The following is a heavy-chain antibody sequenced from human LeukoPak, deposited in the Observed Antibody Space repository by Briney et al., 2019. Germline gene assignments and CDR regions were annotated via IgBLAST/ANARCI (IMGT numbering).Heavy chain of an antibody. Sequence: EASVKVSCKASGYTFTSYAMHWVRQAPGQRLEWMGWINAGNGNTKYSQKFQGRVTITRDTSASTAYMELSSLRSEDTAVYYCARGQLEWENYYYGMDVWGQGTTVTVSS. CDR2: INAGNGNT. CDR3: ARGQLEWENYYYGMDV. CDR1: GYTFTSYA. V-gene: IGHV1-3*01. D-gene: IGHD1-1*01. J-gene: IGHJ6*02.